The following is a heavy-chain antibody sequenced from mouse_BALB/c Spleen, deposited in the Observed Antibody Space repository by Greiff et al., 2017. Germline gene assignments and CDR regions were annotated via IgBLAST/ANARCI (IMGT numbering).Heavy chain of an antibody. CDR1: GYTFTSYW. Sequence: LQQPGSELVRPGASVKLSCKASGYTFTSYWMHWVKQRHGQGLEWIGNIYPGSGSTNYDEKFKSKGTLTVDTSSSTAYMHLSSLTSEDSAVYYCTRSYYYGSSYVETYWFAYWGQGTLVTVSA. J-gene: IGHJ3*01. D-gene: IGHD1-1*01. CDR3: TRSYYYGSSYVETYWFAY. V-gene: IGHV1S22*01. CDR2: IYPGSGST.